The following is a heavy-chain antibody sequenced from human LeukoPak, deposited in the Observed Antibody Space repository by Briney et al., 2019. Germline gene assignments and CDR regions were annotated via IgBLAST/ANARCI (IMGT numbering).Heavy chain of an antibody. V-gene: IGHV3-7*01. J-gene: IGHJ4*02. CDR3: ARDSGHGGIFYY. Sequence: GGSLRLSCAASGFAFSNSWMTWVRQAPGKGLEWVANINHDGSEKYYVDSMKGRFTISRDNVKNSLCLQVNSLRAEDTAVYYCARDSGHGGIFYYWGQGTLVTVSS. D-gene: IGHD3-16*01. CDR2: INHDGSEK. CDR1: GFAFSNSW.